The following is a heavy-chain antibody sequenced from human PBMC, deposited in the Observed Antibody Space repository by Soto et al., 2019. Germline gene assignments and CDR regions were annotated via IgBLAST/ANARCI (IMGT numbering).Heavy chain of an antibody. D-gene: IGHD3-3*01. CDR2: ISHDGSIK. J-gene: IGHJ4*02. CDR3: AKVLAFGDFWRGLEY. Sequence: QVQLVESGGGVVQPGRSLRRSCAASGFSFSSYAMHWVRQAPGKGLEWGAVISHDGSIKKLADFVEGRFLVFRDNSHNNLFLQMESLKPDDSAVYYCAKVLAFGDFWRGLEYWGQGALVTVAS. V-gene: IGHV3-30*18. CDR1: GFSFSSYA.